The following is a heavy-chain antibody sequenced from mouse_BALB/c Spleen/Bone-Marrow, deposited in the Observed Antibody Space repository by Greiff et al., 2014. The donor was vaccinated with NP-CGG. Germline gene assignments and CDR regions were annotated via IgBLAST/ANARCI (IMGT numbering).Heavy chain of an antibody. CDR2: IDPSDSET. J-gene: IGHJ2*01. D-gene: IGHD2-1*01. V-gene: IGHV1-69*02. CDR3: ARDGNYYFDY. Sequence: QVQLQQSGAELVKPGAPVKLSCKASGYIFTRYWMNWVKQRPGRGLEWIGRIDPSDSETHYNQKFKDKATLTVDKSSSTAYIQLSSLTSEDSAVYYCARDGNYYFDYWGQGTTLTVSS. CDR1: GYIFTRYW.